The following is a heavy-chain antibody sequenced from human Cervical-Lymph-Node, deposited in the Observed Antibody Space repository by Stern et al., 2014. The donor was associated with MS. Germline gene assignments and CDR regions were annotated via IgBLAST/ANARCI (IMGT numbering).Heavy chain of an antibody. CDR2: ISAYNDNT. J-gene: IGHJ3*02. CDR3: ARGLLGSENAFDI. CDR1: GYTFTSYG. V-gene: IGHV1-18*01. Sequence: VQLVESGAEVKKPGASVKVSCKASGYTFTSYGISWVRQAHGQGLEWMGCISAYNDNTNYQQKFQGRVTMTTDTSTSTDYVQLRSLRSDDTAVYYCARGLLGSENAFDIWGQGTMVTVSS. D-gene: IGHD2-15*01.